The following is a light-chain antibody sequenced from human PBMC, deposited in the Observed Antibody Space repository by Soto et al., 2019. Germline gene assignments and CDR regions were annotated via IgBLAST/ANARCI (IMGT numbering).Light chain of an antibody. V-gene: IGLV2-14*03. Sequence: QSVLTQPASVSGSPGQSITISCTGTSSDVGGYSYVSWYQQHPGDAPKLMIYHVTNRPSGVSDRFSGSKSGNTASLTISGPQAEDEADYYCSSYTSSTVYIFGTGTKVTVL. CDR2: HVT. J-gene: IGLJ1*01. CDR3: SSYTSSTVYI. CDR1: SSDVGGYSY.